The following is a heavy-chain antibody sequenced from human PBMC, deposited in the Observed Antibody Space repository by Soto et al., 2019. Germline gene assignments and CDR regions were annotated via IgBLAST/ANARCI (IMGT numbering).Heavy chain of an antibody. CDR3: AKALRPSLNVFYSMDV. CDR1: GFTFGSYA. CDR2: LGGNGFTT. D-gene: IGHD2-2*01. J-gene: IGHJ6*03. Sequence: EVQLLESGGGLVQPGGSLRLSCVVSGFTFGSYAMSWVRQAPEKGPEWVAILGGNGFTTYYADSVKGRFTISGDKSKSTLFLQMNSLRADDTGVYYCAKALRPSLNVFYSMDVWGRGTSVTVSS. V-gene: IGHV3-23*01.